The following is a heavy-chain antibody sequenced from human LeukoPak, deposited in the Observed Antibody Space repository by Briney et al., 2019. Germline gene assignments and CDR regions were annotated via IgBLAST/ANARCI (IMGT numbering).Heavy chain of an antibody. V-gene: IGHV1-8*01. J-gene: IGHJ3*02. CDR1: GYSFTSDE. Sequence: ASVKVFCKASGYSFTSDEISWMRQATGQGLEWMGWMNPNSGNTGYAQRFQGRVTMTRNTSISTAYMELSSLRSEDTAVYYCARGNPLISRLGDAFDIWGQGTMVTVSS. D-gene: IGHD2-21*01. CDR2: MNPNSGNT. CDR3: ARGNPLISRLGDAFDI.